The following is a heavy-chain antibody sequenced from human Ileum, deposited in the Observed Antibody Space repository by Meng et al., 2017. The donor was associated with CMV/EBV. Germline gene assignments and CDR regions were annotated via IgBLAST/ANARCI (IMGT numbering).Heavy chain of an antibody. V-gene: IGHV3-23*01. J-gene: IGHJ4*02. Sequence: AASGFTYSSYTMSWVRQGPGRGLQWVAAIRGDGDNTYYADSVKGRFTISRDNSKNTLYLQMSSLRAEDTALYYCVIEALAGHREFDYWGQGTLVTVSS. D-gene: IGHD1-1*01. CDR3: VIEALAGHREFDY. CDR2: IRGDGDNT. CDR1: GFTYSSYT.